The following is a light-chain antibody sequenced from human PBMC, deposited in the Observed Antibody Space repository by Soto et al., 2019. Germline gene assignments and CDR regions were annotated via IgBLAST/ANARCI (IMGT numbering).Light chain of an antibody. CDR1: QSVSSSY. J-gene: IGKJ1*01. CDR2: GAS. Sequence: EIVLTQSPGTLSLSPGERATLSCRASQSVSSSYLAWYQQKPGQAPRLLIYGASSRATGIPDRFSGSGSGTDFTLTISRLEPEDFAVYYCQQYRISPRTFGQGTKVEIK. CDR3: QQYRISPRT. V-gene: IGKV3-20*01.